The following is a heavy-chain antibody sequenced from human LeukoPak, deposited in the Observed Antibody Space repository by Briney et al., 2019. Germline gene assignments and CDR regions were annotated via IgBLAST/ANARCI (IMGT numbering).Heavy chain of an antibody. Sequence: GGSLRLSCAASGFPFSSYSMQWVRHAPGEGLLWVSHINNDGSTTTYADSVRGRFTISRDNAKNTLYLQMNSLRLEDTAVYYCAPAIGLGFDYWGQGTLATVSS. CDR3: APAIGLGFDY. V-gene: IGHV3-74*01. J-gene: IGHJ4*02. CDR2: INNDGSTT. D-gene: IGHD2-21*02. CDR1: GFPFSSYS.